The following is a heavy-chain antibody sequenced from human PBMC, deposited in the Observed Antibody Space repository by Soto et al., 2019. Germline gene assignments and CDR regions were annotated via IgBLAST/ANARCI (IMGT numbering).Heavy chain of an antibody. CDR1: GAPFRSYA. V-gene: IGHV1-69*06. CDR2: IIPIFGTA. Sequence: GASVKVSCKASGAPFRSYAISWVRPAPGQGLEWMGGIIPIFGTANYAQKFQGRVTITADKSTSTAYMELSSLRSEDTAVYYRARGVSSSSWPPHSYYYYGLDVWGQGTTVTVSS. CDR3: ARGVSSSSWPPHSYYYYGLDV. J-gene: IGHJ6*02. D-gene: IGHD6-13*01.